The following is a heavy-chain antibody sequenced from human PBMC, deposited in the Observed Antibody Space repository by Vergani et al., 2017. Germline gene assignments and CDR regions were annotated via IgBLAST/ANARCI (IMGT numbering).Heavy chain of an antibody. CDR1: GYTFTDYF. D-gene: IGHD3-3*01. J-gene: IGHJ4*02. CDR2: INPNSGGT. CDR3: ARERNAYYDFWSGYYTQYYFDY. Sequence: QVQLVQSGAEVKKPGASVKVSCKASGYTFTDYFMHWVRQAPGQGLEWMGWINPNSGGTNYAQKFQGRVTMTRDTSISTAYMELSNLRSDDTAVYYCARERNAYYDFWSGYYTQYYFDYWGQGTLVTVSS. V-gene: IGHV1-2*02.